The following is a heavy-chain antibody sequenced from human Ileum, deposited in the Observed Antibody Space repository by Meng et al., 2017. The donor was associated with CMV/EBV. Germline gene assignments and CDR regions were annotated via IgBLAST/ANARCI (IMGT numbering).Heavy chain of an antibody. D-gene: IGHD3-10*01. CDR3: ASHYYYGSGNYLPFDP. Sequence: QEHLQESGPGLVKPSPPLALSCTVSGAFISRGTYYWSWIRQPAGKGLDLIGRVQIIGSTNYNPSLKSRVTISVDTSKNHFSLKLNSVTAADAAVYYCASHYYYGSGNYLPFDPWGRGTLVTVSS. J-gene: IGHJ5*02. CDR1: GAFISRGTYY. CDR2: VQIIGST. V-gene: IGHV4-61*02.